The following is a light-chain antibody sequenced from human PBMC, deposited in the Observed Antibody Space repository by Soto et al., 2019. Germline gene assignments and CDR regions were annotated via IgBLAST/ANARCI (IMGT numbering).Light chain of an antibody. J-gene: IGKJ2*01. V-gene: IGKV3-11*01. CDR3: QQRSNWPLMYT. Sequence: EIVLTQSPATRSLSPGERATLSCRASQSVSRYLAWYQQKPGQAPRLLIYDASNRATGIPARFSGSGSGTDFTLTISSLEPEDFAVYYCQQRSNWPLMYTFGQGTKLEIK. CDR2: DAS. CDR1: QSVSRY.